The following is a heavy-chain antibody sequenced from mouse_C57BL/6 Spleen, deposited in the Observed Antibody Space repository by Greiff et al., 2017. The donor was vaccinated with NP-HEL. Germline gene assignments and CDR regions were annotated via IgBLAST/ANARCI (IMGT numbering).Heavy chain of an antibody. V-gene: IGHV3-6*01. CDR2: ITYDGSN. D-gene: IGHD1-1*02. CDR3: ARRNYGPFDY. CDR1: GYSITSGYY. Sequence: ESGPGLVKPSQSLSFTCSVTGYSITSGYYRNWIRQLPRNQLGWMGYITYDGSNKYNPSLKNPISITRDTSKIQFYLRMKSETAEDTATYNCARRNYGPFDYWGQGTTLTVSS. J-gene: IGHJ2*01.